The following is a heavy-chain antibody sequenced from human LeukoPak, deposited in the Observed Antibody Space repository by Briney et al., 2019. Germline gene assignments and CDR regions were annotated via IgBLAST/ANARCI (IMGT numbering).Heavy chain of an antibody. CDR1: GDSISSRTYY. CDR3: ARLSAGTRPPDY. CDR2: IFYSGRT. J-gene: IGHJ4*02. D-gene: IGHD3-10*01. V-gene: IGHV4-39*02. Sequence: SETLALTCTVSGDSISSRTYYWGWLRQPPGNGLEWIGSIFYSGRTYYSPSLKSRVTIPVDTSKSHFSLKLSSATAPDTAVYYCARLSAGTRPPDYWGQGTLVTVSS.